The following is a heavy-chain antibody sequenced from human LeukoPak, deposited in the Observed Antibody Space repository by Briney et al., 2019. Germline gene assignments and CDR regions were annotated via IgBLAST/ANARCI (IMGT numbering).Heavy chain of an antibody. V-gene: IGHV4-34*01. CDR2: INHSGSF. J-gene: IGHJ5*02. Sequence: SETLSLTCTMYGGSLIDYSFSAYYWNWIRQPPGKGLEWIGEINHSGSFNSNPSLKSRATLSVDASRNRFSLRLTSVTATDTAMYYCARSLLSRRHSATWYPLDRWGQGTLVTVSS. CDR3: ARSLLSRRHSATWYPLDR. CDR1: GGSLIDYSFSAYY. D-gene: IGHD1-1*01.